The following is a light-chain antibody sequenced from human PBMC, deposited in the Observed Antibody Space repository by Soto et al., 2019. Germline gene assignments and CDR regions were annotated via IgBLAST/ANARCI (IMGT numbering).Light chain of an antibody. J-gene: IGLJ1*01. V-gene: IGLV2-14*01. CDR3: SSYTSGTTLV. CDR2: EVS. CDR1: SSDISNYNY. Sequence: QSALTEPASVSGSPGQSITIACTGASSDISNYNYVSWYQQHPNTAPKLMIYEVSNRPSGISHRFSGSKSGNTASLPISGLQAEDEAHYYCSSYTSGTTLVFGPGTKVTVL.